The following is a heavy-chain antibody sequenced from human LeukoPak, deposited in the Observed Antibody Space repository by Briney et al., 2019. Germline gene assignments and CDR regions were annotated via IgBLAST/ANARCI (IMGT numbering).Heavy chain of an antibody. CDR1: GGSITSNIW. J-gene: IGHJ3*02. V-gene: IGHV4-4*02. CDR2: IFYSGST. Sequence: SGTLSLTCAVSGGSITSNIWWNWARQPPGKALEWIGNIFYSGSTYYSPSLKSRVTISLDTSRNQFSLKLNSVTAADTAVYYCAKSNGYGLIDIWGQGTMVTVSS. D-gene: IGHD3-10*01. CDR3: AKSNGYGLIDI.